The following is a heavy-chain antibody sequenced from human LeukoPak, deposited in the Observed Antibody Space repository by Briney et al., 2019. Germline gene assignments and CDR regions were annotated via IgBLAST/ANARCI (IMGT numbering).Heavy chain of an antibody. J-gene: IGHJ4*02. CDR3: ARVGSSGVRY. V-gene: IGHV4-59*01. CDR1: GGSINNYY. D-gene: IGHD6-19*01. Sequence: SETLSLTCTVSGGSINNYYWSRIRQPPGKGLEWIGYIYYSGSTNYNPSLKSRVTISVDTSKNQFSLKLSSVTAADTAVYYCARVGSSGVRYWGQGTLVTVSS. CDR2: IYYSGST.